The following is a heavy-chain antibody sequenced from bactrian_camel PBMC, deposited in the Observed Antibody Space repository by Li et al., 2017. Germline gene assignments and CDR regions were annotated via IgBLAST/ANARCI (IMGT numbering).Heavy chain of an antibody. CDR1: GDTISRYC. Sequence: HVQLVESGGGSAQVGGSLRLSCVASGDTISRYCMGWFRQIPDKEREGVAGIESDGGTSYADSVKGRFTISQNNADYTLYLQMNSLQPDDTAVYYCSADPDTWCGGDESYWGQGTQVTVS. D-gene: IGHD7*01. J-gene: IGHJ4*01. V-gene: IGHV3S26*01. CDR2: IESDGGT. CDR3: SADPDTWCGGDESY.